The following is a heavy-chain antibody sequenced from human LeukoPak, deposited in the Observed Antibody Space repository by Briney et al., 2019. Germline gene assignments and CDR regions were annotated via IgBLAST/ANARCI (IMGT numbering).Heavy chain of an antibody. V-gene: IGHV3-74*01. CDR1: GFTFSSYW. CDR2: INGDGSST. J-gene: IGHJ4*02. CDR3: ARGQWSGSCFDC. Sequence: GGSLRLSCAASGFTFSSYWMHWVRQAPGKGLVWVSRINGDGSSTSYADSVKGRFTISRDNAKNTLYLQMNSLRAEDTAVYYCARGQWSGSCFDCWGQGTLVTVSS. D-gene: IGHD1-26*01.